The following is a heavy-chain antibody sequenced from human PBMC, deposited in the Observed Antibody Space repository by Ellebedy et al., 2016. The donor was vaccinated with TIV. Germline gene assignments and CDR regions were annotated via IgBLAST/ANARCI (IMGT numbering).Heavy chain of an antibody. Sequence: GESLKISCAVSGFTVRSKYMNWVRQAPGKGLEWVSLIYSTGDTYYADSVKGRFTVSRDNAKSSLYLQMDSVRAEDTAVYYCATDGSCGDHLSPAHAFVFWGQGTTVTVSS. CDR2: IYSTGDT. CDR1: GFTVRSKY. D-gene: IGHD1-26*01. J-gene: IGHJ3*01. CDR3: ATDGSCGDHLSPAHAFVF. V-gene: IGHV3-66*01.